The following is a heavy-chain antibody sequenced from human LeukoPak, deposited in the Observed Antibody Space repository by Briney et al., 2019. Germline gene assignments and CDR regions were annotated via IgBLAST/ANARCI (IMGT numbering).Heavy chain of an antibody. V-gene: IGHV1-24*01. D-gene: IGHD3-10*01. CDR2: FDPEDGET. CDR3: ATDFTRSITMVRGVSFPGAFDI. J-gene: IGHJ3*02. CDR1: GYTLTELS. Sequence: AASVKVSCKVSGYTLTELSMHWVRQAPGKGLEWMGGFDPEDGETIYAQKFQGRVTMTEGTSTDTAYMELSSLRSEDTAVYYCATDFTRSITMVRGVSFPGAFDIWGQGTMVTVSS.